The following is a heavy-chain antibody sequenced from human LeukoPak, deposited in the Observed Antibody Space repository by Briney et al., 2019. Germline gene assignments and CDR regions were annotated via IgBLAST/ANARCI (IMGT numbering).Heavy chain of an antibody. CDR2: IIPIFGTA. Sequence: SVKVSCKASGGTFSSYAISWVRQAPGHGLEWMGGIIPIFGTANYAQNFHGRVTITTDESTSTAYMELSSLRSEDTAVYYCARDRSPLRGYGGNRAFDIWGQGTMVTVSS. CDR1: GGTFSSYA. V-gene: IGHV1-69*05. CDR3: ARDRSPLRGYGGNRAFDI. D-gene: IGHD4/OR15-4a*01. J-gene: IGHJ3*02.